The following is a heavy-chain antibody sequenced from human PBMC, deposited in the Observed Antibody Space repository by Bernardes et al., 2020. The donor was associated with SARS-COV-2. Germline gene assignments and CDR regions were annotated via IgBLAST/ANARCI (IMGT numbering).Heavy chain of an antibody. CDR2: IFYSRST. J-gene: IGHJ5*02. CDR1: GGSISNSFYY. V-gene: IGHV4-39*01. CDR3: ERQDVIAAAGTTWFDA. Sequence: SETLSLTCFVSGGSISNSFYYWGWIRQPQGKGLEWIGSIFYSRSTQYTPSLKSPVTISVATSKNQFSLKMGSVTAADTAVYHCERQDVIAAAGTTWFDAWRQGTLVTVSS. D-gene: IGHD6-13*01.